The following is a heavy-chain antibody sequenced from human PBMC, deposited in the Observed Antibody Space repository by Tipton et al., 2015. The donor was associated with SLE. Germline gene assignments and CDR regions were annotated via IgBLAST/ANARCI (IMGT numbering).Heavy chain of an antibody. J-gene: IGHJ4*02. CDR3: FAIYDLWSMFV. CDR1: GFTFSGFA. CDR2: IRSRSNNYAT. V-gene: IGHV3-73*01. D-gene: IGHD3-3*01. Sequence: SLRLSCVVSGFTFSGFAIHWVRQASGKGLKWVGHIRSRSNNYATAYGASVKGRFTISRDDSKDTAYLQMNSLKVEDTAIYYCFAIYDLWSMFVWGQGTLVTVSS.